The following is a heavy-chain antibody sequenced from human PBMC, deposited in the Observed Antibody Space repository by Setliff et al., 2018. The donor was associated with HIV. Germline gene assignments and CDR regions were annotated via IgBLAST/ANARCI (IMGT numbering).Heavy chain of an antibody. Sequence: SETLSLTCIVSGGSISSYYWSWIRQSPGKGLEWIGYIYYSGSTNYNPSLKSRVTILVDTSKNQFSLKLNSVTAADTAVYYCARATFSSSWYPFDGFDIWGQGALVTVSS. V-gene: IGHV4-59*01. CDR3: ARATFSSSWYPFDGFDI. D-gene: IGHD6-13*01. J-gene: IGHJ4*02. CDR2: IYYSGST. CDR1: GGSISSYY.